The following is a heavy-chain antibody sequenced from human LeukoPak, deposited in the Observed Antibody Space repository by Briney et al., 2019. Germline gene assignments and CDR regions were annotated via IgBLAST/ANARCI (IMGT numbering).Heavy chain of an antibody. Sequence: PGGSLRLSCGASGFNFSNFEMNWVRQAPGKGLKWVSYISSSGNTISYADSVRGRFTISRDNAKNALYLQMNSLRGEDTAFYYCASYGSGSLWGQGTLVTVSS. V-gene: IGHV3-48*03. J-gene: IGHJ4*02. CDR1: GFNFSNFE. CDR2: ISSSGNTI. D-gene: IGHD3-10*01. CDR3: ASYGSGSL.